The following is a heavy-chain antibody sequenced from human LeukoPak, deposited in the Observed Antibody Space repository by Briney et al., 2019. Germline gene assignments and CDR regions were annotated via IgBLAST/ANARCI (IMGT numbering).Heavy chain of an antibody. CDR2: ISSSSSYI. CDR1: GFTFSSYS. Sequence: PGGSLRLSCAASGFTFSSYSMNWVRQAPGKGLEWVSSISSSSSYIYYADSVKGRFTISRDNAKNSLYLQMNSLRAEDTAVYYCARVTSGYCSSTSCHAFAIWGQGTMVTVSS. J-gene: IGHJ3*02. V-gene: IGHV3-21*01. D-gene: IGHD2-2*01. CDR3: ARVTSGYCSSTSCHAFAI.